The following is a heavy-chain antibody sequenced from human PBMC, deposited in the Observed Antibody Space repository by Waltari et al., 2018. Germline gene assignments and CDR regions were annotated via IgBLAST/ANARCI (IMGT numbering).Heavy chain of an antibody. CDR3: ARGEPKGYYFDY. J-gene: IGHJ4*02. Sequence: QVQLVQSGAEVKKPGSSVKVSCKASGGTFSSYAISWVRQAPGQGLEWMGGIILSFGTANYAQNCQGRVTITADESTCTAYMELSSLRSEDTAVYYCARGEPKGYYFDYWGQGTLVTVSS. V-gene: IGHV1-69*13. CDR2: IILSFGTA. CDR1: GGTFSSYA.